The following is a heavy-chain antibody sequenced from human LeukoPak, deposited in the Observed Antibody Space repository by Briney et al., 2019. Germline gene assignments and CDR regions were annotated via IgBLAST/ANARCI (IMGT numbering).Heavy chain of an antibody. D-gene: IGHD6-13*01. CDR1: GYTFTSYG. Sequence: GPSVKVSCKASGYTFTSYGISWVRQAPGQGLEWMGWISAYNGNTNYAQKLQGRVTMTTDTSTSTAYMELRSLRSDDTAVYYCARTHSSSWYDGNYYYYMDVWGKGTTVTVSS. CDR2: ISAYNGNT. V-gene: IGHV1-18*01. CDR3: ARTHSSSWYDGNYYYYMDV. J-gene: IGHJ6*03.